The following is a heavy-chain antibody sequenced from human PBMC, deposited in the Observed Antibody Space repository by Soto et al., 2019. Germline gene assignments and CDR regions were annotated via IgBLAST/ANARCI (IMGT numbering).Heavy chain of an antibody. J-gene: IGHJ6*02. CDR3: ARARFQLLHPYYYGMDV. D-gene: IGHD2-15*01. CDR2: IYYSGST. V-gene: IGHV4-39*07. CDR1: GGSISSGGYY. Sequence: SETLSLTCTVSGGSISSGGYYWGWIRQPPGKGLEWIGSIYYSGSTYYNPSLKSRVTISVDTSKNQFSLKLRSVTAADTGVYFCARARFQLLHPYYYGMDVWGQRTAVTVSS.